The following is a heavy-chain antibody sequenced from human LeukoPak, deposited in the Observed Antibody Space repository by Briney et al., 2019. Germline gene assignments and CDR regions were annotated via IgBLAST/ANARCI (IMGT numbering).Heavy chain of an antibody. V-gene: IGHV1-46*01. CDR1: GYTFTSYY. J-gene: IGHJ4*02. CDR3: ARGYYDFWSGYSAPKYF. CDR2: INPSGGST. Sequence: RASVKVSCKASGYTFTSYYMHWVRQAPGQGLEWMGIINPSGGSTSYAQKLQGRVTMTRDTSISTAYMELSRLRSDDTAVYYCARGYYDFWSGYSAPKYFWGQGTLVTVSS. D-gene: IGHD3-3*01.